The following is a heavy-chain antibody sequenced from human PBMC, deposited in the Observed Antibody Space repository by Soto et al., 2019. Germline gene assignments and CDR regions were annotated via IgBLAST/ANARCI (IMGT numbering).Heavy chain of an antibody. Sequence: QVQLQQSGPGLVKPSQTLSLMCDISGDSVSSVTATWSWIRQSPSRGLEWLGRTYYRSKWYNDYAMSVKDRIVITPDTSKNQVSLQLNSVTPEDTATYFCARDGSGFHWYFDVWGRGTLVTVSS. CDR1: GDSVSSVTAT. CDR2: TYYRSKWYN. CDR3: ARDGSGFHWYFDV. J-gene: IGHJ2*01. V-gene: IGHV6-1*01. D-gene: IGHD6-19*01.